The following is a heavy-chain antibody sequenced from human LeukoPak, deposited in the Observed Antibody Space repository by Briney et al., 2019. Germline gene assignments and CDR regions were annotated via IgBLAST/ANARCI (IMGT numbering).Heavy chain of an antibody. CDR3: ARHYYGGNSRDAFDI. Sequence: GESLKISCKGSGYSFTSYWIGWVRQMPGEGLEWMGIIYPGDSDTRYSPSFQGQVTISADKSISTAYLQWSSLKASDTAMYYCARHYYGGNSRDAFDIWGQGTMVTVSS. V-gene: IGHV5-51*01. J-gene: IGHJ3*02. D-gene: IGHD4-23*01. CDR1: GYSFTSYW. CDR2: IYPGDSDT.